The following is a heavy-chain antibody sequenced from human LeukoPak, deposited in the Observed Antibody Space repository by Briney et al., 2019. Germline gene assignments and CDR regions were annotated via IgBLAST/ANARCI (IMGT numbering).Heavy chain of an antibody. D-gene: IGHD1-1*01. V-gene: IGHV3-30*18. CDR1: GFTFSNYG. J-gene: IGHJ4*02. Sequence: GGSLRLSCAASGFTFSNYGMHWVRQTPGKGLEWVALISSDGSKNIYADSVKGRFTISRDNSKNTVYLQMNSLRAEDTAVYYCVKGLVQPTMSYSVDYWGQGALVTVSS. CDR2: ISSDGSKN. CDR3: VKGLVQPTMSYSVDY.